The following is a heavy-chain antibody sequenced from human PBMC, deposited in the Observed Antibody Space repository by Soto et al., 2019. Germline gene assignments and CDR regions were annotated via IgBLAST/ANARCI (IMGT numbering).Heavy chain of an antibody. CDR1: GGSISSGGYY. CDR3: ARDVGIWFGELSTISNYYYGLEV. V-gene: IGHV4-31*03. Sequence: QVQLQESGPGLVKPSQTLSLTCTVSGGSISSGGYYWTWIRQHPEKGLEWIGYIYYSGSTHYNPSLKRRATISADTSNNQFSLDLNFVTCADTAVYYCARDVGIWFGELSTISNYYYGLEVWGQGTTVTVSS. CDR2: IYYSGST. J-gene: IGHJ6*02. D-gene: IGHD3-10*01.